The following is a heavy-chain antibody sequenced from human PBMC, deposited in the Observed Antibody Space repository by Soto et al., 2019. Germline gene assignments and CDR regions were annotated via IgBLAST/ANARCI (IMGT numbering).Heavy chain of an antibody. CDR2: IKQDGSEK. Sequence: LRLSCAASGFTFSSYWMSWVRQAPGKGLEWVANIKQDGSEKYYVDSVKGRFTISRDNAKNSLYLQMNSLRAEDTAVYYCARDLRYYGWGRLSGVWGKGTTVTVSS. CDR3: ARDLRYYGWGRLSGV. CDR1: GFTFSSYW. V-gene: IGHV3-7*04. D-gene: IGHD3-10*01. J-gene: IGHJ6*04.